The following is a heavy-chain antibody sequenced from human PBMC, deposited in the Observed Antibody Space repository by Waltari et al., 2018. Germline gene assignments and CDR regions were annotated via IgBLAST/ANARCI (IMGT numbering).Heavy chain of an antibody. V-gene: IGHV3-30*18. J-gene: IGHJ4*02. Sequence: QVQLVESGGGVAQPGTSLRLSCAASGFTFGSHGRHWVRPAPGKGLEWVAGISYDGSDEYYADSVKGRFTISRDNSKNTLYLRMNSLRLEDTAVYYCAKDGAWTTVFYFESWGQGTLVPVSS. CDR1: GFTFGSHG. CDR2: ISYDGSDE. D-gene: IGHD4-17*01. CDR3: AKDGAWTTVFYFES.